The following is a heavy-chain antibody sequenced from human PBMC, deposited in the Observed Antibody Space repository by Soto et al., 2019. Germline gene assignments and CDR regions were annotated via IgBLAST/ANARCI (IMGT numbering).Heavy chain of an antibody. CDR3: TTGIYGDYVKDY. CDR2: IKSTTDGGTT. D-gene: IGHD4-17*01. CDR1: GFTFSNAW. Sequence: EVQLVESGGGLVKPGGSLRLSCAASGFTFSNAWMSWVRQAPGKGLEWVGRIKSTTDGGTTDYAAPVKGRFTMSRDDSKNTPSLQMNSLKTEDTAVYYCTTGIYGDYVKDYWGQGTLVTVSS. J-gene: IGHJ4*02. V-gene: IGHV3-15*01.